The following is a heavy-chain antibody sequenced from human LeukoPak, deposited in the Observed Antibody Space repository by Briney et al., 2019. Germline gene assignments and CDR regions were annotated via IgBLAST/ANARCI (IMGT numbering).Heavy chain of an antibody. CDR3: AKVEYTSSWYGVGSLDY. J-gene: IGHJ4*02. D-gene: IGHD6-13*01. CDR1: GFTFSSYA. V-gene: IGHV3-30*02. CDR2: IRYGGSKE. Sequence: GGSLRLSCSASGFTFSSYAMHWVRQAPGKGLEWVAFIRYGGSKEYYADSVKGRFTISRDNSKNTLYLQMNSLRAEDTAVYYCAKVEYTSSWYGVGSLDYWGQGTLVTVSS.